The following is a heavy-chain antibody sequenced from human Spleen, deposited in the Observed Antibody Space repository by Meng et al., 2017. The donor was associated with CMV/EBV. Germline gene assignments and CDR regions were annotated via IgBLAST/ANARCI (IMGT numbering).Heavy chain of an antibody. V-gene: IGHV4-4*07. CDR3: ARGAHYYPRYFDY. J-gene: IGHJ4*02. CDR2: IYTSGST. D-gene: IGHD3-10*01. CDR1: GGSISSYY. Sequence: GQLQESGPGLVKPSETLSLTCTVFGGSISSYYWSWIRKPAGKGLEWIGRIYTSGSTNYNPSLKSRVTMSVDTSKNQFSLKLSSVTAADTAVYYCARGAHYYPRYFDYWGQGALVTVSS.